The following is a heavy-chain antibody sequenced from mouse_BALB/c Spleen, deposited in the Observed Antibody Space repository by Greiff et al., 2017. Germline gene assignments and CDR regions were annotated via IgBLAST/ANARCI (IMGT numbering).Heavy chain of an antibody. V-gene: IGHV1-14*01. D-gene: IGHD1-1*01. CDR1: GYTFTSYV. J-gene: IGHJ3*01. Sequence: VQLQQSGPELVKPGASVKMSCKASGYTFTSYVMHWVKQKPGQGLEWIGYINPYNDGTKYNEKFKGKATLTSDKSSSTAYMELSSLTSEDSAVYYCARGRDYGSSPWFAYWGQGTLVTVSA. CDR2: INPYNDGT. CDR3: ARGRDYGSSPWFAY.